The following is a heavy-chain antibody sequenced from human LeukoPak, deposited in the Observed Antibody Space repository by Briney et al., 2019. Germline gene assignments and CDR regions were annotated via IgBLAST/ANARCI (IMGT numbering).Heavy chain of an antibody. CDR1: GFTFSDYY. Sequence: PGGSLRLSCAASGFTFSDYYTSWIRQAPGKGLEWVSYISSSSSYTNYADSVKGRFTISRDNAKNSLYLQMNSLRAEDTAVYYCAREVRSGRYYYDSSGYHTGGDYWGQGTLVTVSS. CDR3: AREVRSGRYYYDSSGYHTGGDY. D-gene: IGHD3-22*01. CDR2: ISSSSSYT. V-gene: IGHV3-11*05. J-gene: IGHJ4*02.